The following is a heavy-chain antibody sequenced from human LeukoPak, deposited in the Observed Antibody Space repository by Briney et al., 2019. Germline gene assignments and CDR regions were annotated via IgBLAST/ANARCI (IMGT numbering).Heavy chain of an antibody. D-gene: IGHD2-15*01. Sequence: GESLKISCKGSGYSFTSYWIGWVRQMPGKGLEWMGIIYPGDSDTTYSPSFQGQVTISADRSINTAYLQWSSLKASDTAIYYCARHPLVAHAFDIWGQGTMVTVSS. V-gene: IGHV5-51*01. J-gene: IGHJ3*02. CDR3: ARHPLVAHAFDI. CDR1: GYSFTSYW. CDR2: IYPGDSDT.